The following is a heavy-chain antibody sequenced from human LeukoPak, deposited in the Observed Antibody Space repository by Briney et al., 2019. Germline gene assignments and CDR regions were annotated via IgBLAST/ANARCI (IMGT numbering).Heavy chain of an antibody. CDR3: ARLAAASPGY. V-gene: IGHV3-30*14. D-gene: IGHD3-16*01. CDR1: GFPFVAYA. J-gene: IGHJ4*02. Sequence: SGGSLRLSCATSGFPFVAYALHWIRQAPGKGRKWVAVISFVTTNKFYKDSVKGRFTISRDNSKNTMYLQMDSRELQDTADFYCARLAAASPGYWGQGTLVTVSS. CDR2: ISFVTTNK.